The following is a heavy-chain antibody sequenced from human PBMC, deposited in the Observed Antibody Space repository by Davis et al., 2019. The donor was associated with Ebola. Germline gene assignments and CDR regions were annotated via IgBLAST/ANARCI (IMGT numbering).Heavy chain of an antibody. CDR2: IYHSGST. CDR1: GGSISSSNW. V-gene: IGHV4-4*02. Sequence: MPSETLSLTCAVSGGSISSSNWWSWVRQPPGKGLEWIGEIYHSGSTNYNPPLKSRVTISVDTSKNQFSLKLSSVTAADTAVYYCARAAFVLRFLEWEKNWFDPWGQGTLVTVSS. D-gene: IGHD3-3*01. J-gene: IGHJ5*02. CDR3: ARAAFVLRFLEWEKNWFDP.